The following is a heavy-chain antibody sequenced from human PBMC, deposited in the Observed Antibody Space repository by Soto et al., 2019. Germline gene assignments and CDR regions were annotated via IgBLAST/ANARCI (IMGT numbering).Heavy chain of an antibody. CDR1: GGSISSGGYY. Sequence: QVQLQESGPGLVKPSQTLSLTCTVSGGSISSGGYYWSWIRQHPGKGLEWIGYIYHSGSTYYNPSLKSRVTLSVDTSKNQSSLKLGLVSAADPAVSYCARERVRCGVLDYWGQGTMVTVSS. D-gene: IGHD1-26*01. CDR3: ARERVRCGVLDY. J-gene: IGHJ4*02. CDR2: IYHSGST. V-gene: IGHV4-31*03.